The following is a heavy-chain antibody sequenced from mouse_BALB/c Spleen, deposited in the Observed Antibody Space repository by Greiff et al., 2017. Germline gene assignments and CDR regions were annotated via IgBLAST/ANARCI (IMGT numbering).Heavy chain of an antibody. Sequence: EVKVEESGGGLVQPGGSMKLSCVASGFTFSNYWMNWVRQSPEKGLEWVAEIRLKSNNYATHYAESVKGRFTISRDDSKSSVYLQMNNLRAEDTGIYYCTRIRRRGNAMDYWGQGTSVTVSS. CDR3: TRIRRRGNAMDY. D-gene: IGHD2-12*01. V-gene: IGHV6-6*02. CDR2: IRLKSNNYAT. J-gene: IGHJ4*01. CDR1: GFTFSNYW.